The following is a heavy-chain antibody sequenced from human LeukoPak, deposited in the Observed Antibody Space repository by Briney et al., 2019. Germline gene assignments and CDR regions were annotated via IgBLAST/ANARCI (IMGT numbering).Heavy chain of an antibody. CDR3: ARRTRGSSGGYFDY. V-gene: IGHV3-49*03. CDR2: IRSKAYGGTT. Sequence: GGSLRLSCTASGFTFGDYAMSWFRQAPGKGLEWVGFIRSKAYGGTTEYAASVKGRFTISRDDSKSIAYLQMNSLRAEDTAVYYCARRTRGSSGGYFDYWGQGTLVAVYS. J-gene: IGHJ4*02. CDR1: GFTFGDYA. D-gene: IGHD1-26*01.